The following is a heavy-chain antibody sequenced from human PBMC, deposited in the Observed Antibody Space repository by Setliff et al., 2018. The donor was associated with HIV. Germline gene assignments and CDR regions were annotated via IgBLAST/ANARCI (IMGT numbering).Heavy chain of an antibody. J-gene: IGHJ6*03. V-gene: IGHV4-30-4*08. CDR3: ARVVYTYYYVDV. CDR2: IYYSGST. CDR1: GASISRGNYY. D-gene: IGHD4-4*01. Sequence: ASETLSLTCTVSGASISRGNYYWTWIRQRPGKGLEWIAFIYYSGSTYYSPSLKSRLMISVDTSKNQFSLNMTSVTAADTAVYFCARVVYTYYYVDVWGKGTTVTVSS.